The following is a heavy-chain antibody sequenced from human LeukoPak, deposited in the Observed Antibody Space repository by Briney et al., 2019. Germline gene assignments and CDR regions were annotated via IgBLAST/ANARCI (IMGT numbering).Heavy chain of an antibody. Sequence: PSETLSLTCIVSGGSISSCSWSWIRQPPGKGLEWIGYISYSGSTNYNPSLKSRVAISVDTSKNQFSLKLSSETAADTAVYYCARVHPERDDYGDYYYYYYMDVWGKGTTVTVSS. CDR1: GGSISSCS. J-gene: IGHJ6*03. CDR2: ISYSGST. D-gene: IGHD4-17*01. CDR3: ARVHPERDDYGDYYYYYYMDV. V-gene: IGHV4-59*01.